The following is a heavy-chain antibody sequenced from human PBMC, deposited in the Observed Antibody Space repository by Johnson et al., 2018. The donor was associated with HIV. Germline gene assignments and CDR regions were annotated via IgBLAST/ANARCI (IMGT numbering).Heavy chain of an antibody. D-gene: IGHD1-26*01. CDR3: ARDHWDWVGATDAFDI. V-gene: IGHV3-49*04. J-gene: IGHJ3*02. CDR1: GFTFGDYA. Sequence: VQLVESGGGLVQPGRSLRLSCTASGFTFGDYAMSWVRQAPGKGLQWVGFIRSKAYGGTTEYAASVKGRFTISRDDSKSIAYLQMNSLRAEDTAVYYCARDHWDWVGATDAFDIWGQGTLVTVSS. CDR2: IRSKAYGGTT.